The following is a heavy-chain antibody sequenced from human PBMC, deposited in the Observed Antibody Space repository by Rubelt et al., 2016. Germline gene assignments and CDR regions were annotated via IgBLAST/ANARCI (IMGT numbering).Heavy chain of an antibody. J-gene: IGHJ4*02. V-gene: IGHV3-23*01. CDR1: GFTSSNYG. Sequence: GGSLRISCVGPGFTSSNYGMSWVRQAQGKGLEWLSAISGNGGRTYFASSVKGRFTISRDNSKNTLFRQMNGLSVEDTAIYYCAYRPEGSSDHDAQYYLDYWGQGTLVTVSS. D-gene: IGHD3-10*01. CDR2: ISGNGGRT. CDR3: AYRPEGSSDHDAQYYLDY.